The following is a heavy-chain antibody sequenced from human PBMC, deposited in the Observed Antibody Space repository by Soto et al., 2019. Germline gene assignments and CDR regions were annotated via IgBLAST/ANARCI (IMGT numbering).Heavy chain of an antibody. CDR2: INAGNGNT. D-gene: IGHD5-12*01. V-gene: IGHV1-3*05. CDR1: GYTFTNYA. Sequence: QVQLVQSGAEEKKPGASVKVSCKASGYTFTNYATHWVRQAPGQRLEWMGWINAGNGNTKYSQKFQGRVTITRDTSASTAYMELSSLRSEDTAVYDWARVSGYYLPAYWGQGTLVTVSS. CDR3: ARVSGYYLPAY. J-gene: IGHJ4*02.